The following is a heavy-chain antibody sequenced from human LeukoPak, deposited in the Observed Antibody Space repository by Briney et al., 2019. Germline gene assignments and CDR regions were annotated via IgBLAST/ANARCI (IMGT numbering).Heavy chain of an antibody. CDR3: VKSGGYGLIDY. CDR2: IYYSGST. CDR1: GGSISSSSYY. D-gene: IGHD1-26*01. Sequence: SETLSLACTVSGGSISSSSYYWGWIRQPPGKGLEWIGSIYYSGSTYYNPSLKSRVTISVDTSKNQFSLKLSSVTAADTAMYYCVKSGGYGLIDYWGQGTLVTVSS. J-gene: IGHJ4*02. V-gene: IGHV4-39*01.